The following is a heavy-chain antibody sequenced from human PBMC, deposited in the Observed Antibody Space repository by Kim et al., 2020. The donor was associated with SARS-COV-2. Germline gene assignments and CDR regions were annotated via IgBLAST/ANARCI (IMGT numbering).Heavy chain of an antibody. CDR2: IRSKAYGGTT. Sequence: GGSLRLSCTASGFTFGDYAMSWVRQAPGKGLEWVGFIRSKAYGGTTEYAASVKGRFTISRDDSKSIAYLQMNSLKTEDTAVYYCTRDRKRGYSYGWELRGDYWGQGTLVTVSS. D-gene: IGHD5-18*01. CDR3: TRDRKRGYSYGWELRGDY. J-gene: IGHJ4*02. CDR1: GFTFGDYA. V-gene: IGHV3-49*04.